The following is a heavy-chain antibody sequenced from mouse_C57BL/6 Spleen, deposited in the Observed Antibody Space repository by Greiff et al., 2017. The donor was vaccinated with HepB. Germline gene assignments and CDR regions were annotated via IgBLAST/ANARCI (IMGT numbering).Heavy chain of an antibody. CDR3: ARGSYYYGSSWFAY. V-gene: IGHV1-50*01. J-gene: IGHJ3*01. D-gene: IGHD1-1*01. CDR1: GYTFTSYW. CDR2: IDPSDSYT. Sequence: QVQLKQPGAELVKPGASVKLSCKASGYTFTSYWMQWVKQRPGQGLEWIGEIDPSDSYTNYNQKFKGKATLTVDTSSSTAYMQLSSLTSEDSAVYYCARGSYYYGSSWFAYWGQGTLVTVSA.